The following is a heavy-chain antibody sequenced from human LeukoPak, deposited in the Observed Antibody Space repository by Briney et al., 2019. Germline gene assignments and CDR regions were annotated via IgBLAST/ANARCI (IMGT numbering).Heavy chain of an antibody. CDR2: IKFDESEK. V-gene: IGHV3-7*04. J-gene: IGHJ4*02. CDR1: GFTFSSFW. Sequence: SGGSLRLSCAASGFTFSSFWMGWVRQAPGKGLEWVASIKFDESEKHHVDSVEGRFTISRDNAKSSLYLQMNSLRAEDTAVYFRSRVTTNGYFEYWGQGTLVTVSS. CDR3: SRVTTNGYFEY. D-gene: IGHD1-1*01.